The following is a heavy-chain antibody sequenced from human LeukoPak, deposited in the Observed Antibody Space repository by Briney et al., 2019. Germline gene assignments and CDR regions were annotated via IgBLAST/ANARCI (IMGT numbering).Heavy chain of an antibody. CDR3: ARMAVAAAGSFDY. CDR2: IIPIFGTA. Sequence: GASVKVSCKASGGTFSSYAISWVRQAPGQGLEWMGGIIPIFGTANYAQKFQGRVTITADKSTSTAYMELSSLRSEDTAVYYCARMAVAAAGSFDYWGQGTLVTVSS. CDR1: GGTFSSYA. D-gene: IGHD6-13*01. V-gene: IGHV1-69*06. J-gene: IGHJ4*02.